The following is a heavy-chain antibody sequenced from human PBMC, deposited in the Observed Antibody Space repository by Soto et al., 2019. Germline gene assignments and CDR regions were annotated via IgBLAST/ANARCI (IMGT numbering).Heavy chain of an antibody. D-gene: IGHD3-16*01. CDR2: ISSSSSYI. Sequence: GGSLRLSCAASGFTFSSYSMNWVLQAPGKGLEWVSSISSSSSYIYYADSVKGRFTISRDNAKNSLYLQMNSLRAEDTAVYYCARDREIWGILEAFDIWGQGTMVTLSS. V-gene: IGHV3-21*01. CDR3: ARDREIWGILEAFDI. J-gene: IGHJ3*02. CDR1: GFTFSSYS.